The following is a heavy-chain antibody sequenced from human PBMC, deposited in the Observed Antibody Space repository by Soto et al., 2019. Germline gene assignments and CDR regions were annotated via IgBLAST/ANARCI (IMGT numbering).Heavy chain of an antibody. J-gene: IGHJ4*02. CDR2: ISWNSVNI. Sequence: EVQLVESGGDLAQPGRSLRLSCAASGFTFEDYSMHWVRQVPGKGLESVSGISWNSVNIDYPDSVKGRFTICRDNAKNSLYLQLNSLRAEDTALYYCAKDINFGTGVPLFDQCGQGTLVTVSS. CDR1: GFTFEDYS. CDR3: AKDINFGTGVPLFDQ. V-gene: IGHV3-9*01. D-gene: IGHD1-1*01.